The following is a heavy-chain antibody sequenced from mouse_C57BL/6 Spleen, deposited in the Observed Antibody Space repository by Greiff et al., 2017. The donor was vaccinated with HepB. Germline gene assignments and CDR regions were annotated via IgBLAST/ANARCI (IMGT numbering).Heavy chain of an antibody. CDR2: ISSGSSTI. J-gene: IGHJ4*01. D-gene: IGHD3-3*01. Sequence: EVKVEESGGGLVKPGGSLKLSCAASGFTFSDYGMHWVRQAPEKGLEWVAYISSGSSTIYYADTVKGRFTISRDNAKNTLFLQMTSLRSEDTAMYYCAREGDGYAMDYWGQGTSVTVSS. V-gene: IGHV5-17*01. CDR1: GFTFSDYG. CDR3: AREGDGYAMDY.